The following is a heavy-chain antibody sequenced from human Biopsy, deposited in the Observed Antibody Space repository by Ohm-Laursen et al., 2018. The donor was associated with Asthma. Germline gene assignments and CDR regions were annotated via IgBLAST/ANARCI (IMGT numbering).Heavy chain of an antibody. CDR2: ISVYNGNT. V-gene: IGHV1-18*01. CDR3: ARAVDYSHYYGIDV. Sequence: ASVKVSCKPSGYTFNSAGITWVRQVPGQGLEWVGWISVYNGNTKVAQKLQDRVTMITDTSTSTAYMELRSLRSDDTAVYFCARAVDYSHYYGIDVWGQGTTVTVS. CDR1: GYTFNSAG. D-gene: IGHD3-10*01. J-gene: IGHJ6*02.